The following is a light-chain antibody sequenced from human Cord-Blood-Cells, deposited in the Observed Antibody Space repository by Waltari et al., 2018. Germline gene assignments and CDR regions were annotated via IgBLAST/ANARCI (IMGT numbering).Light chain of an antibody. J-gene: IGLJ2*01. CDR3: QSADSSGTYVV. CDR2: KDS. Sequence: SYELTQSPSVSVPPGQTARITCSGDALPKQYAYWYQQKPGQAPVLVIYKDSERPSGIPERFSGSSSGTTVTLTISGVQAEDEADYYCQSADSSGTYVVFGGGTKLTVL. V-gene: IGLV3-25*03. CDR1: ALPKQY.